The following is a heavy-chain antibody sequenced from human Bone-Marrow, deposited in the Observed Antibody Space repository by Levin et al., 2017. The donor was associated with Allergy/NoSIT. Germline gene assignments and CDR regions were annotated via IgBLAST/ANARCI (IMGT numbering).Heavy chain of an antibody. CDR3: ARGVEWGGNTGGYYYGLDV. Sequence: GGSLRLSCKVYGGSFSSYVISWVRQAPGQGLEWMGGIIPLSGRTTSAQRFQGRVTITADKLMTTAYMDLSSLRSDDTAVYYCARGVEWGGNTGGYYYGLDVWGQGTTVTVSS. D-gene: IGHD3-3*01. CDR1: GGSFSSYV. V-gene: IGHV1-69*06. CDR2: IIPLSGRT. J-gene: IGHJ6*02.